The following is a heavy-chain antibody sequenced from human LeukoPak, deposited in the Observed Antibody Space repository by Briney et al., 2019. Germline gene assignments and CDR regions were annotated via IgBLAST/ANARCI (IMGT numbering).Heavy chain of an antibody. V-gene: IGHV3-48*01. J-gene: IGHJ4*02. CDR3: ARDGWLYFDY. D-gene: IGHD5-12*01. CDR1: GFTFSSYS. Sequence: GGSLRLSCAASGFTFSSYSMNWVRQAPGKGLEWVSYVSSSSSTIYYADSVKGRFTISRDNAKNSLYLQMNSLRAEDTAVYYCARDGWLYFDYWGQGTLVTVSS. CDR2: VSSSSSTI.